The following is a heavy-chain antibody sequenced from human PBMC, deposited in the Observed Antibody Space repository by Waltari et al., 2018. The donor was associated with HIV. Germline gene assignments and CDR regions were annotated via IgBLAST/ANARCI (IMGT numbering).Heavy chain of an antibody. Sequence: QVQLVQSGAEVKKPGASVKVSCKASGYTFTSYYMPWVRQAPGQGLEWMGIINPSGGSTSYAQKFQGRVTMTRDTSTSTVYMELSSLRSEDTAVYYCARDLIVGATNSLFGYWGQGTLVTVSS. CDR1: GYTFTSYY. V-gene: IGHV1-46*01. CDR2: INPSGGST. J-gene: IGHJ4*02. CDR3: ARDLIVGATNSLFGY. D-gene: IGHD1-26*01.